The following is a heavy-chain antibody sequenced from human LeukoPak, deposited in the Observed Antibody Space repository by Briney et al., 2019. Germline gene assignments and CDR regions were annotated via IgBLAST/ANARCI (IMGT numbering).Heavy chain of an antibody. CDR1: GFIFSSHA. J-gene: IGHJ4*02. CDR2: ITGNGGST. Sequence: GGSLRLSCAASGFIFSSHAMAWVRQAPGKGLEWVSLITGNGGSTYYADSVKGRFTISRDNSKNTLFLQMNSLRAEDTAVYYCKGAWSWGQGTLVTGSS. D-gene: IGHD3-3*01. V-gene: IGHV3-23*01. CDR3: KGAWS.